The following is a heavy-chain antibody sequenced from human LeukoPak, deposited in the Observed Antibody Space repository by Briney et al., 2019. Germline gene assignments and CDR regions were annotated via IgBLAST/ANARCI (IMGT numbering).Heavy chain of an antibody. Sequence: ASVKASCKASGYTFTSYGITWVRQAPGQGLEWVGWISAYNGNTNYAQKLQGRVTMTTDTSTSTAYLDLRSLRSDDTAVYYCARAEQYQLLLHWGQGTLVTVSS. J-gene: IGHJ4*02. CDR1: GYTFTSYG. V-gene: IGHV1-18*01. D-gene: IGHD2-2*01. CDR2: ISAYNGNT. CDR3: ARAEQYQLLLH.